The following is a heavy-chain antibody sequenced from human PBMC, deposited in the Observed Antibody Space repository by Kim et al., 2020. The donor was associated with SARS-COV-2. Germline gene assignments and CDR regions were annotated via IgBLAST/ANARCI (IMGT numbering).Heavy chain of an antibody. CDR1: GLTFSTFS. D-gene: IGHD2-21*02. CDR2: ITPHGET. J-gene: IGHJ1*01. Sequence: GGSLRLSCAASGLTFSTFSMSWVRQAPGRGLEWVSSITPHGETHYADSVRGRFTVSIDIFKTTLYLHLSNLRPADTATYYCANPTQSGIDVTCGVFWGQG. CDR3: ANPTQSGIDVTCGVF. V-gene: IGHV3-23*01.